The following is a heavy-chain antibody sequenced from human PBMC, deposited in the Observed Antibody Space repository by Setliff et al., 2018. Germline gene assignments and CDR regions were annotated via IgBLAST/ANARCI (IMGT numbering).Heavy chain of an antibody. CDR1: GESIRSNNW. CDR2: IYQSGTT. J-gene: IGHJ4*02. CDR3: TRTGTYRYFDS. V-gene: IGHV4-4*02. D-gene: IGHD1-1*01. Sequence: SETLSLTCTVSGESIRSNNWWNWVRQPPGKGLEWIGDIYQSGTTYYNTSLESRLTHSVDTSKNQFSLKLRSVTAADTAVYYCTRTGTYRYFDSWGQGTLVTVSS.